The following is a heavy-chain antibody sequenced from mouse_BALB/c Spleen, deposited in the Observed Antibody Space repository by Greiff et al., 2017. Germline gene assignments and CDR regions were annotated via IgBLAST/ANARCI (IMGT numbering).Heavy chain of an antibody. Sequence: QVQLQQPGAELVKPGTSVKLSCKASGYNFTSYWINWVKLRPGQGLEWIGDIYPGSGSTNYNEKFKSKATLTVDTSSSTAYMQLSSLASEDSALYYCASGGDCGFRDFDVWGAGTTVTVSS. J-gene: IGHJ1*01. D-gene: IGHD1-2*01. CDR1: GYNFTSYW. CDR2: IYPGSGST. CDR3: ASGGDCGFRDFDV. V-gene: IGHV1-55*01.